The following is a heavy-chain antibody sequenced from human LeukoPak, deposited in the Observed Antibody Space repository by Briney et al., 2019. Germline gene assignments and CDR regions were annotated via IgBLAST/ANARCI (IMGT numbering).Heavy chain of an antibody. V-gene: IGHV1-18*01. CDR3: ASSLETPRYYYYMDV. CDR1: GYTFTSYG. CDR2: ISAYNGNT. J-gene: IGHJ6*03. Sequence: SVKVSCKASGYTFTSYGISWVRQAPGQGLEWMGWISAYNGNTNYAQKLQGRVTMTTDTSTSTAYMELRSLRSDDTAVYYCASSLETPRYYYYMDVWGKGTTVTVSS.